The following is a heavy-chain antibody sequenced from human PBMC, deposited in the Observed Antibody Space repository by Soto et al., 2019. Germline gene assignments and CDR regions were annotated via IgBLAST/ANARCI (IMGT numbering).Heavy chain of an antibody. D-gene: IGHD6-13*01. CDR2: ISYDGSNK. Sequence: SGGSLRLSCAASGFTFSSYAMHWVRQAPGKGLEWVAVISYDGSNKYYADSVKGRFTISRDNSKNTLYLQMNSLRAEDTAVYYCARGSGPQQQLVDHPYYYYGMDVWGQGTTVTVSS. CDR3: ARGSGPQQQLVDHPYYYYGMDV. J-gene: IGHJ6*02. CDR1: GFTFSSYA. V-gene: IGHV3-30-3*01.